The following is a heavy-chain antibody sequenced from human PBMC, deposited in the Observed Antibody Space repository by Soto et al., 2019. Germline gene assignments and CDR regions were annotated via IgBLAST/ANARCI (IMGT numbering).Heavy chain of an antibody. Sequence: QITLKESGPTLVKPTQPLTLTCTFSGFSLTTSGVGVGWIRQTPGRAPEWLALIYWDGDERYSSSLRSRLTITKDASKNQVVLTLANLDAVDTATYYCGNRVLRTFYGLVTTTALYFDHWGQGALVTVSS. CDR2: IYWDGDE. V-gene: IGHV2-5*02. CDR1: GFSLTTSGVG. CDR3: GNRVLRTFYGLVTTTALYFDH. D-gene: IGHD3-3*01. J-gene: IGHJ4*02.